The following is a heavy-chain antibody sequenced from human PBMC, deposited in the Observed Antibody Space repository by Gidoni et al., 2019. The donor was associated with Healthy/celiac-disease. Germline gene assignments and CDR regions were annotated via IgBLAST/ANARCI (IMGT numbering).Heavy chain of an antibody. Sequence: EVQLVESGGGLVKPGGSLRLSCAASGFTFSSYSMNWVRQVPGKGLEWVSSISSSSSYIYYADSVKGRFTISRDNAKNSLYLQMNSLRAEDTAVYYCARVPGEYYYGMDVWGQGTTVTVSS. CDR3: ARVPGEYYYGMDV. CDR2: ISSSSSYI. D-gene: IGHD3-16*01. CDR1: GFTFSSYS. V-gene: IGHV3-21*01. J-gene: IGHJ6*02.